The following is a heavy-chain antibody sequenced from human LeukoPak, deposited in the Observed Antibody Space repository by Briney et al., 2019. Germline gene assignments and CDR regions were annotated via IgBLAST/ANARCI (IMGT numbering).Heavy chain of an antibody. CDR2: IYHSGST. CDR1: GGSISSSNW. V-gene: IGHV4-4*02. CDR3: ARTGRIQLWFREQNHDGPTRNNWFDP. Sequence: PSGTLSLTCAVSGGSISSSNWWSWVRQPPGKGLEWIGEIYHSGSTNYNPSLKSRVTISVDTSKNQFSLKLSSVTAADTAVYYCARTGRIQLWFREQNHDGPTRNNWFDPWGQGTLVTVSS. J-gene: IGHJ5*02. D-gene: IGHD5-18*01.